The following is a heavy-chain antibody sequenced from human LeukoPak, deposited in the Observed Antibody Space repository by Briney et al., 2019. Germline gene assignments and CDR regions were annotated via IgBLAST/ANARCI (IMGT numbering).Heavy chain of an antibody. V-gene: IGHV3-23*01. J-gene: IGHJ4*02. CDR1: GFTLSNHA. CDR3: AKERAMVVTWGFNY. D-gene: IGHD4-23*01. Sequence: PGGSLRLSCAASGFTLSNHAMSWVRQAPGKGLEWVSAISGSGGNPYYAETVRGRFSISTDNSKNMLFLQMNSLRAEDTAIYYCAKERAMVVTWGFNYWGQGKLVTVSS. CDR2: ISGSGGNP.